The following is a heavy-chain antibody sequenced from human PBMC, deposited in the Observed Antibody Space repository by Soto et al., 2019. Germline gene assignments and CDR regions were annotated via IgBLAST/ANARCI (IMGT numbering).Heavy chain of an antibody. CDR3: PKGPEVDY. Sequence: EVQLLESGGGLVQPGGSLRLSCAASGFTFSSYAMSWVRQAPGKGLEWVSAISGSGGSTYYADSVKGRFTISRDNSKNTLYLQLNSLRADDAAVYYCPKGPEVDYWGQGTLVTVSS. J-gene: IGHJ4*02. V-gene: IGHV3-23*01. CDR2: ISGSGGST. CDR1: GFTFSSYA.